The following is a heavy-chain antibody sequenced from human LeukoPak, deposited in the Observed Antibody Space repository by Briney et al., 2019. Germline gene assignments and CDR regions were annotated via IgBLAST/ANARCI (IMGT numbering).Heavy chain of an antibody. J-gene: IGHJ4*02. CDR3: AKDRYYDSSGYFGY. D-gene: IGHD3-22*01. V-gene: IGHV3-30*02. CDR2: IRYDGSNK. Sequence: GGSLRLSCAASGFTFSSYGMHWVRQAPGKGLEWVAFIRYDGSNKYYADSVKGRFTISRDNSKNTLYLQMNSLRAEDTAVYYRAKDRYYDSSGYFGYWGQGTLVTVSS. CDR1: GFTFSSYG.